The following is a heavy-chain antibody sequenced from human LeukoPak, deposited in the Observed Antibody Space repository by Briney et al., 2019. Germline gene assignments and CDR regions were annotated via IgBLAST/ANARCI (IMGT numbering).Heavy chain of an antibody. CDR1: GGSISSFY. V-gene: IGHV4-59*01. CDR2: IYYSGST. CDR3: ASLHGYGSGRP. Sequence: PSETLSLTCTVSGGSISSFYWSWIRQPPGKGLEWIGYIYYSGSTNSNPSLKSRVTMSVDTSKNQFSLKVRSVTAADTAVYYCASLHGYGSGRPWGQGTLVTVSS. J-gene: IGHJ5*02. D-gene: IGHD3-10*01.